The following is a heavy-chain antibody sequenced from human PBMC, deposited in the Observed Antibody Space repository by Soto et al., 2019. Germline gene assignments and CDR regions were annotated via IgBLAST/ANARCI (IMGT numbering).Heavy chain of an antibody. J-gene: IGHJ6*02. V-gene: IGHV3-30-3*01. CDR3: ARGPRGHGMDV. Sequence: QVQLVGSGGGVVQPGRSLRLSCAASGFTFSSYAMHWVRQAPGKGLEWVAVISYDGSNKYYADSVKGRFTISRDNSKNTLYLQMNSLRAEDTAVYYCARGPRGHGMDVWGQGTTVTVSS. CDR1: GFTFSSYA. CDR2: ISYDGSNK.